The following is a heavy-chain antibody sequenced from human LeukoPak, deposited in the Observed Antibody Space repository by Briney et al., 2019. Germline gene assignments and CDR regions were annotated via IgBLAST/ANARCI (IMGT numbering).Heavy chain of an antibody. Sequence: PSETLSLTCTVSGGSISSNYWSWIRQPPGKGLEWIGYIYYSGSTNYNPSLKSRVTISVDTSKNQFSLKLISVTAADTAVYYCARVSPWGYYGSGSYSGYFDYWGQGTLVTVSS. J-gene: IGHJ4*02. CDR2: IYYSGST. D-gene: IGHD3-10*01. CDR1: GGSISSNY. V-gene: IGHV4-59*01. CDR3: ARVSPWGYYGSGSYSGYFDY.